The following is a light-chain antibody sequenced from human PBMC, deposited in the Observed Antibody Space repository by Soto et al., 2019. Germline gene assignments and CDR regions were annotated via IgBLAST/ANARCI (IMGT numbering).Light chain of an antibody. V-gene: IGLV2-8*01. Sequence: QSALTQPPSASGSPGQSVTISCTGTISVVGFYNYVSWYQQHPGKAPKLIISEVSKRPSGVPDRFSGSKSGNTASLTVSGLQAEDEADYYCTSYGGSNNVLFGGGTKLTVL. J-gene: IGLJ3*02. CDR1: ISVVGFYNY. CDR2: EVS. CDR3: TSYGGSNNVL.